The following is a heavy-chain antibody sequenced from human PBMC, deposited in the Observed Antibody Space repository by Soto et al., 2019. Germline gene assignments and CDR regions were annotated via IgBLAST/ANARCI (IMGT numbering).Heavy chain of an antibody. CDR3: ARGAVATTCDF. J-gene: IGHJ4*02. V-gene: IGHV3-33*05. CDR2: VSHDGLAQ. Sequence: VAVVSHDGLAQYYGDSVKGRFTISRDNSQNTLYLQMNNLTVEDTAVYYCARGAVATTCDFWGQGTPVTVSS. D-gene: IGHD5-12*01.